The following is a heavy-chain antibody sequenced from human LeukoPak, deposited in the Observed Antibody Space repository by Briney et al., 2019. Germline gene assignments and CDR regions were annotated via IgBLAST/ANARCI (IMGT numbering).Heavy chain of an antibody. D-gene: IGHD6-19*01. CDR1: GGSISSSSDY. J-gene: IGHJ4*02. CDR3: ARDVSRWLVHDFDY. Sequence: PSETLSLTCTVCGGSISSSSDYWGWIRQPPGKGLEWIGCIYYSGSTYYNPSLKSRVTISVDTSKNQFSLKLSSVTAADTAVYYCARDVSRWLVHDFDYWGQGTLVTVSS. V-gene: IGHV4-39*07. CDR2: IYYSGST.